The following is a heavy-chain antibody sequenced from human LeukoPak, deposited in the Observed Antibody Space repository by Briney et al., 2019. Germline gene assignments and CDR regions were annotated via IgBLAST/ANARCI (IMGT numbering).Heavy chain of an antibody. J-gene: IGHJ4*02. CDR3: ARGNWNHRTFDY. Sequence: GGSLRLSCAVSGFTVSSTFMSWVRHTPGKGLEWVSVIYSDGSGGSAHYADSVKGRFTISRDNPKNTLYLQMNSLRAEDTALYYCARGNWNHRTFDYWGQGTLVTVSS. V-gene: IGHV3-53*05. CDR1: GFTVSSTF. D-gene: IGHD1-14*01. CDR2: IYSDGSGGSA.